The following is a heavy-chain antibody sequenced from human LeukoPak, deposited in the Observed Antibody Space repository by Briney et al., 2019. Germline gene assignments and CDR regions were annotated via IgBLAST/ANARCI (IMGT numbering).Heavy chain of an antibody. Sequence: ASVKVACKASGYTFTSYDINWVRQATGQGLEWMGWMNPNSGNTGYAQKFQGRVTMTRNTSISTAYMELSSLRSEDTAVYYCASPSGGSGNAFDIWGEGTMVTVSS. V-gene: IGHV1-8*01. J-gene: IGHJ3*02. CDR2: MNPNSGNT. CDR1: GYTFTSYD. D-gene: IGHD2-15*01. CDR3: ASPSGGSGNAFDI.